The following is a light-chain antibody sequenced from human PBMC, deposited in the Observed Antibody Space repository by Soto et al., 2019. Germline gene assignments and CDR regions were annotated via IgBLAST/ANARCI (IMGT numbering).Light chain of an antibody. J-gene: IGKJ1*01. CDR2: GAS. V-gene: IGKV3-20*01. CDR3: QQYGSSWT. CDR1: QSVSSSY. Sequence: EIVLTQSPGTLSLSPGERATLACRASQSVSSSYLAWYQQKPGQAPSLLIYGASSRATGIPDRFSGSGSGTDFTLTISRLEPEDFAVYYCQQYGSSWTFGQGTKVDI.